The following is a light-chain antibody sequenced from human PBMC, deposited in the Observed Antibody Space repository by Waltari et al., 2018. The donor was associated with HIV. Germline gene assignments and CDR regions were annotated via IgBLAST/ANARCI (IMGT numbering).Light chain of an antibody. CDR3: QSYDTSLSGNYV. J-gene: IGLJ1*01. CDR1: SPNIGAGYA. CDR2: GNS. V-gene: IGLV1-40*01. Sequence: QSVLTQPPSVSGAPGQRVTISCTGSSPNIGAGYAVHWYQQLPGTAPKLLIYGNSNRPSGVPDRFSGSKSGTSASLAITGLQAEDEADYYCQSYDTSLSGNYVFGTGTKVTVL.